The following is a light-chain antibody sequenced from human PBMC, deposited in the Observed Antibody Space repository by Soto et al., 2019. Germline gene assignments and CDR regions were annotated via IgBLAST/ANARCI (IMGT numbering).Light chain of an antibody. Sequence: IVLTQTPVNQSLLPGERATLSCRASQTISTSLAWYQQKPGQSPRLLIYDASNRATDIPARFSGSGSGTDFTLTISSLEPEDFAVYYCQQRIRWPLTFGGGTKVDI. CDR1: QTISTS. V-gene: IGKV3-11*01. J-gene: IGKJ4*01. CDR3: QQRIRWPLT. CDR2: DAS.